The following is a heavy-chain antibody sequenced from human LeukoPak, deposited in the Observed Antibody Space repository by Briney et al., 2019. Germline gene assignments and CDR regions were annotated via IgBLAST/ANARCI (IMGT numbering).Heavy chain of an antibody. J-gene: IGHJ6*03. V-gene: IGHV1-2*02. CDR3: ARDKELEVRGFYYYMDV. CDR2: INPNSGGT. Sequence: GASVKVSCKASGYTFTGYYMHWVRQAPGQGLEWMGWINPNSGGTKYARKFQGRVTMTRDTSISTAYMELSRLRSDDTAVYYCARDKELEVRGFYYYMDVWGKGTTVTVSS. CDR1: GYTFTGYY. D-gene: IGHD1-7*01.